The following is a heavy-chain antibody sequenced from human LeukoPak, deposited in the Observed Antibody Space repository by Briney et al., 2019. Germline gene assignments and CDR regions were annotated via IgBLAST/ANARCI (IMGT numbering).Heavy chain of an antibody. D-gene: IGHD2-2*01. Sequence: PSQTLSLTCTVSGGSISSGSYYWSWIRQPAGKGLEWIGRIYTSGSTNYNPSLKSRVTISVDTSKNQFSLKLRSVTAADTAVYYCARDRAHCAGTSCYYYYMDVWGKGTTVTVSS. CDR1: GGSISSGSYY. J-gene: IGHJ6*03. CDR3: ARDRAHCAGTSCYYYYMDV. CDR2: IYTSGST. V-gene: IGHV4-61*02.